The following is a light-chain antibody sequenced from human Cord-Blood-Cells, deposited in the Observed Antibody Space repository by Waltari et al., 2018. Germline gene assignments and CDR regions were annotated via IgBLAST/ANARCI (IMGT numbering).Light chain of an antibody. CDR2: STN. J-gene: IGLJ3*02. V-gene: IGLV1-44*01. Sequence: QSVLTQPPSASGTPGQRVTISCSGSSSHIGSNTVNWYQQLPGTAPKLLIYSTNQRPSGVPDRFSGSKSGTSASLAISGLQSEDEADYYCAAWDVSLNGRVFGGGTKLTVL. CDR1: SSHIGSNT. CDR3: AAWDVSLNGRV.